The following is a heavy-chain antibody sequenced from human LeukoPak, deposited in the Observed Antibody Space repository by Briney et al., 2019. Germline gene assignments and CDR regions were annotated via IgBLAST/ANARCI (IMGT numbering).Heavy chain of an antibody. Sequence: PGGSLRLSCTASGFTFSNYYMSWVRQAPGKGLEWVSGFSSSGGNTYYADSVKGRFTISRDTSKNTLYLQINSLRAEDTAIYYCARGRSESWGPGTRVTVSS. CDR3: ARGRSES. CDR2: FSSSGGNT. V-gene: IGHV3-23*01. J-gene: IGHJ5*02. D-gene: IGHD3-10*01. CDR1: GFTFSNYY.